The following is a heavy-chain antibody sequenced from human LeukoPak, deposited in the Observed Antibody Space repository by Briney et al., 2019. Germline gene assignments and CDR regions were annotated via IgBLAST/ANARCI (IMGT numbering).Heavy chain of an antibody. V-gene: IGHV4-30-4*01. CDR2: IYYSGST. CDR3: ALVTPQYYDISP. J-gene: IGHJ5*02. Sequence: PSQTLSLTCTVSGGSISSGDYYWSWIRQPPGKGLEWIGYIYYSGSTYYNPSLKSRVTISVDTSKNQFSLKLSSVTAADTAVYYCALVTPQYYDISPWGQGTLVTVSS. D-gene: IGHD3-9*01. CDR1: GGSISSGDYY.